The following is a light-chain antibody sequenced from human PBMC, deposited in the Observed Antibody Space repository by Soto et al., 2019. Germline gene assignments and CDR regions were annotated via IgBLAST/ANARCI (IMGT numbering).Light chain of an antibody. V-gene: IGKV1D-12*01. CDR3: QQANSFPIT. Sequence: DLQMTQSPSSVSASIGDRVTITCRASQGISSFLAWYQQKPGKAPNLLISVASSLQSGVPSRFSGSGSGTDFTLTISSLQPEDFATYYCQQANSFPITFGQGTRLEIK. CDR1: QGISSF. J-gene: IGKJ5*01. CDR2: VAS.